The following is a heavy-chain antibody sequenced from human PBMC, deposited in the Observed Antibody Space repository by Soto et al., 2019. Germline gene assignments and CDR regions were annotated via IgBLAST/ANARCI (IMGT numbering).Heavy chain of an antibody. CDR3: ARVSSLRFLEWLAPNYYYMDV. CDR1: GYTFTIYG. V-gene: IGHV1-18*01. D-gene: IGHD3-3*01. Sequence: GASVKVSCKASGYTFTIYGISWVRQAPGQGLEWMGWISAYNGNTNYAQKLQGRVTMTTDTSTSTAYMELRSLRSDDTAVYYCARVSSLRFLEWLAPNYYYMDVWGKGTTVTVSS. J-gene: IGHJ6*03. CDR2: ISAYNGNT.